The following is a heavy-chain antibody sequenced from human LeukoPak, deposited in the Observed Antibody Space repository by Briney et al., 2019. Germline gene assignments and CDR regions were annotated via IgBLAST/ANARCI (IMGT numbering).Heavy chain of an antibody. D-gene: IGHD4-17*01. CDR1: GYTFTGYS. V-gene: IGHV1-2*02. J-gene: IGHJ5*02. CDR3: AREGADDHGRLQWFDP. Sequence: ASVKVSCKASGYTFTGYSMHWVRQAPGQGLEWMGWIHPNSGGTNYAQKFQARVTMTRDTSISTVYMDLRSLRSDDTAFYYCAREGADDHGRLQWFDPWGQGTLVTVSS. CDR2: IHPNSGGT.